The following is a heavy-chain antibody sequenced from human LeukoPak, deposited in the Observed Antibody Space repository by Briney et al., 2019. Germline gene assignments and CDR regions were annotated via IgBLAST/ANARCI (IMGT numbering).Heavy chain of an antibody. D-gene: IGHD3-22*01. CDR2: IIPIFGTA. CDR1: GGTFSSYA. CDR3: ASGFNYYDSSGYPFDY. V-gene: IGHV1-69*13. J-gene: IGHJ4*02. Sequence: SVKVSCKASGGTFSSYAISWVRQAPGEALEWKGGIIPIFGTANYAQKFQGRVTITADESTSTAYMELSSLRSEDTAVYYCASGFNYYDSSGYPFDYWGQGTLVTVSS.